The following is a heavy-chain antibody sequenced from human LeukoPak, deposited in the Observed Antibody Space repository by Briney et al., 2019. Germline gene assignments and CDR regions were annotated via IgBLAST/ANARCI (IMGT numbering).Heavy chain of an antibody. Sequence: GGSLRLSCAASGFTFSSNAMSWGRQAPGKGLEWVSGISGSGGSTYYADSVKGRFTISRDNSKNTLYVQMSSLRAEDTAVYYCAKDQKATYGSGSAEEGDYWGQGTLVTVSS. D-gene: IGHD3-10*01. CDR1: GFTFSSNA. J-gene: IGHJ4*02. V-gene: IGHV3-23*01. CDR3: AKDQKATYGSGSAEEGDY. CDR2: ISGSGGST.